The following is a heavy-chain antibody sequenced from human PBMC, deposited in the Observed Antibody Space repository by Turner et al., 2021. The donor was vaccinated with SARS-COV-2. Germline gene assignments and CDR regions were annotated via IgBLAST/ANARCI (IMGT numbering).Heavy chain of an antibody. CDR2: LTGSGGNT. J-gene: IGHJ6*02. CDR1: GFTFHNFA. Sequence: EMQLLESGGGLVQPGGSLRLSCAATGFTFHNFAMTWVRQAPGKGLEWVSGLTGSGGNTYYADSVKGRFTISRDNSKNTLFLQMNSLRAVDTAIYYCAKFDGALYLNYHMDVWGQGTTVTVSS. V-gene: IGHV3-23*01. D-gene: IGHD1-26*01. CDR3: AKFDGALYLNYHMDV.